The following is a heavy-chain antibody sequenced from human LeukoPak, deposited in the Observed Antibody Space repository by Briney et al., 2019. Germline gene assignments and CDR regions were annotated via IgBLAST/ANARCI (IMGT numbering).Heavy chain of an antibody. CDR2: ISYDGSNK. Sequence: GRSLRLSCAASGFNFNTFGMHWVRQAPGKELEWVAVISYDGSNKYYADSVKGRFTISRDNSKNTLYLQMNSLRAEDTAVYYCAKDRQIFLIVASDFGFDYWGQGTLVTVSS. J-gene: IGHJ4*02. V-gene: IGHV3-30*18. CDR3: AKDRQIFLIVASDFGFDY. D-gene: IGHD5-12*01. CDR1: GFNFNTFG.